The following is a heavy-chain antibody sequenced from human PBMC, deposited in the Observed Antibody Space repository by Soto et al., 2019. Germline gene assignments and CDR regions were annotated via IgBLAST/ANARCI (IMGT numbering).Heavy chain of an antibody. CDR1: GGTFSSYA. CDR2: IIPMFGTA. Sequence: QVQLVQSGAEVKKPGSSVKVSCKASGGTFSSYAISWVRQAPGQGLEWMGGIIPMFGTAKYAQKFQGRVKITADESTSTAYMELSSLRSEDTAVYYCARAAHPYYYDSSGYPDLGGYGWFDPWGQGTLVTVSS. CDR3: ARAAHPYYYDSSGYPDLGGYGWFDP. D-gene: IGHD3-22*01. V-gene: IGHV1-69*12. J-gene: IGHJ5*02.